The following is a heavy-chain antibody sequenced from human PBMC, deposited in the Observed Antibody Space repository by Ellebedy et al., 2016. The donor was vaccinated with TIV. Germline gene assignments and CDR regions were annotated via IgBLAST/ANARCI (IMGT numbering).Heavy chain of an antibody. CDR2: INQDGSDK. V-gene: IGHV3-7*01. D-gene: IGHD4-17*01. CDR3: ATDGSYGDYLSPAHASVM. Sequence: GGSLRLSCVGSGFSFRSYWMSWVRQAPGKGLEWVANINQDGSDKYYVDSVKGRFTIARDNAKNSLYLQMNSLRAEDTAVYYCATDGSYGDYLSPAHASVMWGQGTLVSVSS. J-gene: IGHJ3*02. CDR1: GFSFRSYW.